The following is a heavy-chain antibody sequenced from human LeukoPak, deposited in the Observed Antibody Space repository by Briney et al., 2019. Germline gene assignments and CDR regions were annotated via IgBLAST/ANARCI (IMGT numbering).Heavy chain of an antibody. J-gene: IGHJ4*02. V-gene: IGHV3-11*01. CDR3: ASLRGVNR. Sequence: GGSLRLSCAASGFTFSDYYMSWIRQPPGKGLEWVSYISGSGTTIYYADSVRGRFTVSRDNAKNSLYLQMDSLGAEDTAVYYCASLRGVNRWGQGTLVTVSS. CDR2: ISGSGTTI. D-gene: IGHD3-10*01. CDR1: GFTFSDYY.